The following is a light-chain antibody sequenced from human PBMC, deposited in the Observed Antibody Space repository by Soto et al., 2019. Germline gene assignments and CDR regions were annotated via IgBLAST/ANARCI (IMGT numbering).Light chain of an antibody. V-gene: IGKV1-5*03. CDR1: QSISSW. Sequence: DIQMTQSPSTLSASVGDRFTITCRASQSISSWLAWYQQKPGKAPKLLIYKASSLESGVPSRFSGSGSGAVFTLTISSLQPEDFATYYCQQLHSYPITFGQGTRLEIK. CDR3: QQLHSYPIT. J-gene: IGKJ5*01. CDR2: KAS.